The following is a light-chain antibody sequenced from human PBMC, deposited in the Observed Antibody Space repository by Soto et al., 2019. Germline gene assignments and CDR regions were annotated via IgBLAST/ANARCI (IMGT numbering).Light chain of an antibody. V-gene: IGLV2-23*02. CDR1: SSDVGSYDL. J-gene: IGLJ2*01. Sequence: QSVLTQPASVSGSPGQSITISCTGTSSDVGSYDLVSWYQHHSGKAPKIIIYEVNTRPSGISDRFSGSKSGNTASLTISGLQADYDSDYCCGSFVRTNGLLFGGGTKLTVL. CDR2: EVN. CDR3: GSFVRTNGLL.